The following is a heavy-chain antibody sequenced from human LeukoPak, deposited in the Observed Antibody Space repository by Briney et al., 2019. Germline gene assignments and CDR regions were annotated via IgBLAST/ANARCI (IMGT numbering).Heavy chain of an antibody. D-gene: IGHD2-2*01. V-gene: IGHV3-48*03. CDR1: GXTFISYE. CDR3: ARALTTSWYYFDY. J-gene: IGHJ4*02. CDR2: ISSSGTTI. Sequence: GGSLRLSCAASGXTFISYEVNWVRQAPGKGLEWVSYISSSGTTIHYADSVKGRFTISRDNAKNSLYLQMNSLRAEDTAVYYCARALTTSWYYFDYWGQGTLVTVSS.